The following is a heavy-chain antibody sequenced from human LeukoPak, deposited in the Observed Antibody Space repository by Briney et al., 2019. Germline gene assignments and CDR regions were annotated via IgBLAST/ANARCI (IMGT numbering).Heavy chain of an antibody. D-gene: IGHD1-26*01. V-gene: IGHV4-4*02. CDR3: ARDPGLVGALVFDY. CDR1: GGSISSNNW. J-gene: IGHJ4*02. CDR2: IYHSGSP. Sequence: PSETLSLTCAVSGGSISSNNWWGWVRQPPGKGLEWIGEIYHSGSPNYNPSLKSRVTISVDTSKNQFSLKLSSVTAADTAVYYCARDPGLVGALVFDYWGQGTLVTVSS.